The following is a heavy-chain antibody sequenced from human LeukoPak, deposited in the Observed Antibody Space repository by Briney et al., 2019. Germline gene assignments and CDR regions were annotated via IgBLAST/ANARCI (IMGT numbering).Heavy chain of an antibody. CDR3: ARATSTSGPTFDY. CDR2: INTDSSTI. D-gene: IGHD6-19*01. J-gene: IGHJ4*02. CDR1: GFTFSTYR. Sequence: QSGGSLRLSCAASGFTFSTYRMNWVRQAPGKGLEWLPYINTDSSTIYYTDSLKGRFTISRDNAKNSLYLQMNSLRDEDTTVYYCARATSTSGPTFDYWGQGTLVTVSS. V-gene: IGHV3-48*02.